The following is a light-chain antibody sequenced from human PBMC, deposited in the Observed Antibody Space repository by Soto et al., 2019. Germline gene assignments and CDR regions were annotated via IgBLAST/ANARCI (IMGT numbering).Light chain of an antibody. V-gene: IGLV1-40*01. CDR3: HSYESSISAGV. J-gene: IGLJ1*01. CDR2: GNS. Sequence: QSVLTQPPSVSGAPGQRVTISCTGSSSNIGAGYDVHWYQQLPGTAPKLLIYGNSNRPSGVPDRFSGSKSGTSASLTITGLQAEDEADYYCHSYESSISAGVFGPGTKVTVL. CDR1: SSNIGAGYD.